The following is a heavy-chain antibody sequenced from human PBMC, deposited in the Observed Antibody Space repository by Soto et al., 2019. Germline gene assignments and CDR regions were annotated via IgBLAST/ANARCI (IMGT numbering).Heavy chain of an antibody. CDR2: IYYSGST. CDR1: GGSISSSSYY. V-gene: IGHV4-39*01. Sequence: SETLSLTCTVSGGSISSSSYYWGWIRQPPGKGLEWIGSIYYSGSTYYNPSLKSRVTISVDTSKNQFSLKLSSVTAADTAVYYCPKQKGDSRTYNGMDVWGQGTTVTVSS. D-gene: IGHD2-21*02. J-gene: IGHJ6*02. CDR3: PKQKGDSRTYNGMDV.